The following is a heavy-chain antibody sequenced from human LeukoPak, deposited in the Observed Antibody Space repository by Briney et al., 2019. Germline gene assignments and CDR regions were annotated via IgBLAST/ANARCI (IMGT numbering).Heavy chain of an antibody. Sequence: SETLSLTCAVYGASLTADYWSWIRQTPVKGLEWIGEINHSGGTKYNPSLKSRVSLSIDTSKNQFSLKMNSLTAADTAVYYCARGYCSGGTCYSLGSRDQLPLDYWGLGTLVTVSS. V-gene: IGHV4-34*01. D-gene: IGHD2-15*01. CDR2: INHSGGT. CDR3: ARGYCSGGTCYSLGSRDQLPLDY. J-gene: IGHJ4*02. CDR1: GASLTADY.